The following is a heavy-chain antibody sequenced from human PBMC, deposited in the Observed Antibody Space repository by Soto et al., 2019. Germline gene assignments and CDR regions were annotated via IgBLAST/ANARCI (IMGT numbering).Heavy chain of an antibody. J-gene: IGHJ4*02. Sequence: QVQLVESGGGVVQPGRSLRLSCAASGFTFSSYAMHWVRQAPGKGLEWVAVISYDGSNKYYADSVKGRFTISRDNSKNTLYLQMNSLRAEDTAVYYCARDRGSSGWGEFDYWGQGTLVTVSS. CDR1: GFTFSSYA. CDR3: ARDRGSSGWGEFDY. CDR2: ISYDGSNK. V-gene: IGHV3-30-3*01. D-gene: IGHD6-19*01.